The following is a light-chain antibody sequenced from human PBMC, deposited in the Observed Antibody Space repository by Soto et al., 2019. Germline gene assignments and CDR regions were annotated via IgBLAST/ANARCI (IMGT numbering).Light chain of an antibody. Sequence: EVVLAQSPGTLSLSPGERATLSCRASQSVSSNYLAWYQQKPGQAPRLLIYVASTRATGIPDRFSGSGSGTDFTLTISRLEPEDFAVYYCQQYGSSSGLTFGGGTKVDIK. CDR2: VAS. J-gene: IGKJ4*01. V-gene: IGKV3-20*01. CDR1: QSVSSNY. CDR3: QQYGSSSGLT.